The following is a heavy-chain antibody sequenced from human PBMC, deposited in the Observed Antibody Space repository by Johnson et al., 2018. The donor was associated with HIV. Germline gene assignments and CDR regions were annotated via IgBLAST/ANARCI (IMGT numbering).Heavy chain of an antibody. Sequence: VQLVESGGGLVQPGRSLRLSCAASGFTFDDYAMHWVRQAPGKGLAWVSSISWTSGSIGYADSVKGRFPISRDNAKNSLYLQMNSLRVEDTAVYYCAREGGNWGRPDAFDLWGQGTMVTVSS. CDR2: ISWTSGSI. CDR3: AREGGNWGRPDAFDL. J-gene: IGHJ3*01. D-gene: IGHD7-27*01. V-gene: IGHV3-9*01. CDR1: GFTFDDYA.